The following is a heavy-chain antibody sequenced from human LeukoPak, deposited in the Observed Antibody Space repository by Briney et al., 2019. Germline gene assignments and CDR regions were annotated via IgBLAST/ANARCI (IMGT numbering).Heavy chain of an antibody. J-gene: IGHJ3*02. CDR1: GGSISSYY. Sequence: TPSETLSLTCTVSGGSISSYYWSWIRQPPGKGLEWIGYIYYSGSTNYNPSLKSRVTISVDTSKNQFSLKLSSVTAADTAVYYCARAGYYDSSGYRIWGQGTMVTVSS. CDR3: ARAGYYDSSGYRI. CDR2: IYYSGST. V-gene: IGHV4-59*01. D-gene: IGHD3-22*01.